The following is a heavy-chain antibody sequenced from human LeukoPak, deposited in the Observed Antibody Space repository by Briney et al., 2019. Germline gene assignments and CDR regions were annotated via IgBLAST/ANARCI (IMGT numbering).Heavy chain of an antibody. V-gene: IGHV3-30*18. D-gene: IGHD6-13*01. CDR2: ISYDGSNK. Sequence: GRSLRLSCAASGFTFSSYGMHWVRQAPGKGLECVAIISYDGSNKYYTDSVKGRFTISRDNSKNTLYLQMNSLRAEDTAVYYCAKSGIEAAGSLVYFDYWGQGTLVTASS. J-gene: IGHJ4*02. CDR3: AKSGIEAAGSLVYFDY. CDR1: GFTFSSYG.